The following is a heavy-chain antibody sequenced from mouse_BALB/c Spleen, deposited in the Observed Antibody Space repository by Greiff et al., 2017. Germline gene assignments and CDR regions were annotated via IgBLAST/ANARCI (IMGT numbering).Heavy chain of an antibody. J-gene: IGHJ4*01. V-gene: IGHV1S127*01. CDR1: GYTFTSYW. D-gene: IGHD2-4*01. CDR3: TTMITNAMDY. Sequence: QVQLQQPGAELVKPGASVKMSCKASGYTFTSYWMHWVKQRPGQGLEWIGVIDPSDSYTSYNQKFKGKATLTVDTSSSTAYMQLSSLTSEDSAVYYCTTMITNAMDYWGQGTSVTVSS. CDR2: IDPSDSYT.